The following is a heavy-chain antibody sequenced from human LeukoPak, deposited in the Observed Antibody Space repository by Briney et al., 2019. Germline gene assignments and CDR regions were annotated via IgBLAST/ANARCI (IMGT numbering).Heavy chain of an antibody. CDR2: TSDRGDYT. J-gene: IGHJ4*02. CDR3: AKKAQYNGNYPLDY. D-gene: IGHD1-26*01. CDR1: GFTFSSYS. Sequence: GGSLRLSCAASGFTFSSYSMSWVRQAPGKGLEWVSGTSDRGDYTYYADSVKGRFTISRDNSKNTLYLQMNSLRAEDTALYFCAKKAQYNGNYPLDYWGQGTLVTVSS. V-gene: IGHV3-23*01.